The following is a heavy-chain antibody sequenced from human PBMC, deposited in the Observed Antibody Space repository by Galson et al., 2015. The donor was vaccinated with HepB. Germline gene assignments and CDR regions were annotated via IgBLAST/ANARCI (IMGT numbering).Heavy chain of an antibody. D-gene: IGHD6-13*01. V-gene: IGHV1-8*02. J-gene: IGHJ3*02. CDR1: GGTFSSYA. CDR2: MNPNSGNT. CDR3: ARTSSWYDAFDI. Sequence: SVKVSCKASGGTFSSYAINWVRQATGQGLEWMGWMNPNSGNTGYAQKFQGRVTMTRNTSISTAYMELSSLRSEDTAVYYCARTSSWYDAFDIWGQGTMVTVSS.